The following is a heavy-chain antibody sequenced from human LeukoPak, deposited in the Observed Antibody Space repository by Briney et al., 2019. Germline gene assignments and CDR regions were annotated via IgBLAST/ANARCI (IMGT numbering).Heavy chain of an antibody. D-gene: IGHD2-15*01. V-gene: IGHV4-59*08. CDR2: IYYSGST. CDR1: GGSISSYY. J-gene: IGHJ4*02. CDR3: ARHIAAIFDY. Sequence: SETLSLTCTVSGGSISSYYWSWIRQPPGKGLEWIGYIYYSGSTNYNPSLKSRVTISVDTSKNQFSLKLSSVTAADTAVYYCARHIAAIFDYWGQGTLVTVSS.